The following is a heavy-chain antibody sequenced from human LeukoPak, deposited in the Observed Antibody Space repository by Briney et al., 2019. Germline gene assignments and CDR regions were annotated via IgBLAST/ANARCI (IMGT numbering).Heavy chain of an antibody. V-gene: IGHV1-8*01. J-gene: IGHJ5*02. Sequence: ASVKVSCKASGYSFSSHDINWVRQATGQGLEWMGWMNPNSGNTGYAQKFQGRVTITRNTSISTAYMELSSLRSEDTAVYYCARGRNPRIYYGSGSMIRWFDPWGQGTLVTVSS. D-gene: IGHD3-10*01. CDR3: ARGRNPRIYYGSGSMIRWFDP. CDR1: GYSFSSHD. CDR2: MNPNSGNT.